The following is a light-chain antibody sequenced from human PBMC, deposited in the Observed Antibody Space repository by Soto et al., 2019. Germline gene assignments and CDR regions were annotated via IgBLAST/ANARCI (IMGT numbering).Light chain of an antibody. V-gene: IGKV3-15*01. J-gene: IGKJ1*01. Sequence: EIVMTQSPATLSVSPGERATLSCRASQSVSSNLAWYQQKLGQAPRLLIYGASTRATGIPARFSGSGFGTEFTFTFSSLQSEDFAVYYCQQYNNWPPWTFGQGT. CDR3: QQYNNWPPWT. CDR2: GAS. CDR1: QSVSSN.